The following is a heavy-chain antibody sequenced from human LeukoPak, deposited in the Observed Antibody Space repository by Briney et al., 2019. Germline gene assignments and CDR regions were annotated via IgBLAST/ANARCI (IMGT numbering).Heavy chain of an antibody. D-gene: IGHD6-13*01. CDR1: GYTLTELS. Sequence: ASVKVSCKVSGYTLTELSMHWVRQAPGKGLEWMGGFDPEDGETIYAQKFQGRVTMTEDTSTDTAYMELSSLRSEDTAVYYCATNPGIAAAGTLGVDYWGQGTLVTVSS. CDR3: ATNPGIAAAGTLGVDY. V-gene: IGHV1-24*01. CDR2: FDPEDGET. J-gene: IGHJ4*02.